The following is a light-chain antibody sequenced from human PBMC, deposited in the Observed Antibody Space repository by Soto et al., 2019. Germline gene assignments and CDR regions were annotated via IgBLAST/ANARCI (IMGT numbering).Light chain of an antibody. J-gene: IGLJ2*01. CDR2: DVN. CDR1: SSDVGGYNY. CDR3: SSHSSSSTLVV. Sequence: QSALTQPASMSGSPGQSITISCTGTSSDVGGYNYVSWYRQHPGQAPKLMIYDVNNRPSGVSNRFSGSKSGNTASLTISGLQVEDEADYYCSSHSSSSTLVVFGGGTKVTVL. V-gene: IGLV2-14*03.